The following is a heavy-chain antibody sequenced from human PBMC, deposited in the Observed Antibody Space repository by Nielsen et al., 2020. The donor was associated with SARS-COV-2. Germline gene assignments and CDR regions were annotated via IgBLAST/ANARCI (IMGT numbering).Heavy chain of an antibody. CDR2: INTNTGNP. J-gene: IGHJ5*02. CDR1: GYTFTSYA. Sequence: ASVKVSCKASGYTFTSYAMNWVRQAPGRGLEWMGWINTNTGNPTYAQGFTGRFVFSLDTSVSTAYLQISSLKAEDTAVYYCARDPGVDFWSGRVWFDPWGQGTLVTVSS. D-gene: IGHD3-3*01. CDR3: ARDPGVDFWSGRVWFDP. V-gene: IGHV7-4-1*02.